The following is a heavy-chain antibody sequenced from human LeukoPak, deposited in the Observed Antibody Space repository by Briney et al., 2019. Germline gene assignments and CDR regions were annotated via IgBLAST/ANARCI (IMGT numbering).Heavy chain of an antibody. CDR3: ARRSHYYDSSGPQYYFDY. D-gene: IGHD3-22*01. CDR2: IYYSGST. J-gene: IGHJ4*02. V-gene: IGHV4-39*01. CDR1: GGSISSSSYY. Sequence: SGTLSLTCTVSGGSISSSSYYWGWIRQPPGKGLEWIGSIYYSGSTYYNPSLKSRVTISVDTSKNQFSLKLSSVTAADTAVYYCARRSHYYDSSGPQYYFDYWGQGTLVTVSS.